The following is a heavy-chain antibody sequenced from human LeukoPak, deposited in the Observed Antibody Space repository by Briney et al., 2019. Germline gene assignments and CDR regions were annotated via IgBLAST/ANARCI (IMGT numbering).Heavy chain of an antibody. CDR3: AKAASIYCSGGSCLYYYYGMDV. D-gene: IGHD2-15*01. Sequence: GGSLRLSCAASGFTFSSYAMSWVRQAPGKGLEWVSAITGSGGTTYYADSVKGRSTISRDNSKNTPYLQMNSLRVEDTAVYYCAKAASIYCSGGSCLYYYYGMDVWGQGTTVTV. CDR1: GFTFSSYA. CDR2: ITGSGGTT. J-gene: IGHJ6*02. V-gene: IGHV3-23*01.